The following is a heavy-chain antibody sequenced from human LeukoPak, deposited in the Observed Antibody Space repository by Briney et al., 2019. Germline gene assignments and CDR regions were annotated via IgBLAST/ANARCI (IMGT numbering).Heavy chain of an antibody. CDR1: GGSISSSSYY. Sequence: SETLSLTCTVSGGSISSSSYYWGWIRQPPGKGLEWIGSIYYSGSTYYNPSLKSRVTISVDTSKNQFSLKLSSVTAADTAVYYCASTVRIAMVNYWGQGTLVTVSS. V-gene: IGHV4-39*01. D-gene: IGHD5-18*01. J-gene: IGHJ4*02. CDR3: ASTVRIAMVNY. CDR2: IYYSGST.